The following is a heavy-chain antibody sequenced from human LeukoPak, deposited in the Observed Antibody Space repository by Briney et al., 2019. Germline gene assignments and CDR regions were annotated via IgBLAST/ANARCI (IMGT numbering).Heavy chain of an antibody. CDR1: GGSLSRDY. D-gene: IGHD2-2*01. Sequence: SETLSLTCTLSGGSLSRDYWSWIRQSPGKGLEWIGCIYYNGRTNYSPYFASRVTMSLDTSKNQFSLRLNSVTAADTAVYYCARDRPGGSSFDYWGQGTLVTVSS. J-gene: IGHJ4*02. CDR2: IYYNGRT. V-gene: IGHV4-59*01. CDR3: ARDRPGGSSFDY.